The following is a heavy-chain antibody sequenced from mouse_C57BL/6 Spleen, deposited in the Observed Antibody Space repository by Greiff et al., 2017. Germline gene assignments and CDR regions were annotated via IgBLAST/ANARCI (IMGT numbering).Heavy chain of an antibody. CDR3: ARTFDGSSSPFDY. D-gene: IGHD1-1*01. Sequence: VQLQQSGAELVKPGASVKLSCTASGFNIKDYYMHWVKQRTEQGLEWIGGIDPEDGETKYAPKFQGQAIITADTSSNTAYRQLSSLTSEDTAVYYCARTFDGSSSPFDYWGQGTTLTVSS. CDR2: IDPEDGET. J-gene: IGHJ2*01. V-gene: IGHV14-2*01. CDR1: GFNIKDYY.